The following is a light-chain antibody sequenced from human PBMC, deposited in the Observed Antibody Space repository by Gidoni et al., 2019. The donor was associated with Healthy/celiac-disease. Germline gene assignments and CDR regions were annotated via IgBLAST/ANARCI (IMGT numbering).Light chain of an antibody. CDR2: SNN. Sequence: QSVLTQPPSASGPPGPRVTISSSGSSSNIGSNPVTWYHQPPGTAPNLLIYSNNQRPSGVPGRFSGSRSRTSAPLAISGLQSEDEADYYCAAWDDSLNGVVFGGGTKLTVL. CDR1: SSNIGSNP. J-gene: IGLJ2*01. CDR3: AAWDDSLNGVV. V-gene: IGLV1-44*01.